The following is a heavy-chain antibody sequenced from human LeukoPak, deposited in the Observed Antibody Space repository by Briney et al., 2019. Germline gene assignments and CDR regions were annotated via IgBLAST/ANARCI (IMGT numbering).Heavy chain of an antibody. CDR3: AKGHYDFWSGLLQTLDY. V-gene: IGHV3-30*18. D-gene: IGHD3-3*01. J-gene: IGHJ4*02. Sequence: PGGSLRLSCAASGFTFSSYGMHWVRQAPGKGLEWVAVISYDGSNKYYADSVKGRFTISRDNSKNTLYLQMNSLRAEDTAVYYCAKGHYDFWSGLLQTLDYWGQGTLVTVSS. CDR1: GFTFSSYG. CDR2: ISYDGSNK.